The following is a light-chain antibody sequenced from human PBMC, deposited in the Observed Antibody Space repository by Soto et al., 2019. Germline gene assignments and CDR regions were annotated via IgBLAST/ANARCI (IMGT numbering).Light chain of an antibody. CDR3: IRSYGAAHPWV. V-gene: IGLV7-43*01. CDR1: TGAVTSGSS. Sequence: QSVVTQEPSLTVSPGGTVTLSCASSTGAVTSGSSANWFQQKPGQAPRSLIYSTTNKHSWTPARFSGSLLGGKAALTLSDVQPEDEAEYHYIRSYGAAHPWVFGGGTKLTVL. J-gene: IGLJ3*02. CDR2: STT.